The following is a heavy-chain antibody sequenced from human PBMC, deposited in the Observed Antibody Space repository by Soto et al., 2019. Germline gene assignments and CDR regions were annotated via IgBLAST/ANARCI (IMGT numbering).Heavy chain of an antibody. D-gene: IGHD4-17*01. CDR2: ISYDGSNK. CDR3: ARDDYGDYEVGGGMDV. Sequence: GGSLRLSCAASGFTFSSYAMHWVRQAPGKGLEWVAVISYDGSNKYYADSVKGRFTISRDNSKNTLYLQMNSLRAEDTAVYYCARDDYGDYEVGGGMDVWGQGTTVTVSS. CDR1: GFTFSSYA. J-gene: IGHJ6*02. V-gene: IGHV3-30-3*01.